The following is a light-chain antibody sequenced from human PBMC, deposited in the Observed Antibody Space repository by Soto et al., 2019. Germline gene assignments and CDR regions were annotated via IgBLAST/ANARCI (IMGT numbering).Light chain of an antibody. J-gene: IGKJ1*01. CDR2: MAS. V-gene: IGKV1-5*03. Sequence: DIQMTQSPSTLSASVGDRVTITCPASQSSSSWLAWYQQKPGKAPKLLIYMASSLESGVPSRFSGSGSGTEXXLXXVXXXXXXXXXXYCQQYNCYWTFGQGTKVDIK. CDR3: QQYNCYWT. CDR1: QSSSSW.